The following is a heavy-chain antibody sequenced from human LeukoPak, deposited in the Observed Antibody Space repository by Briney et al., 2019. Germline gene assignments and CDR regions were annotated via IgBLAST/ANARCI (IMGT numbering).Heavy chain of an antibody. D-gene: IGHD5-24*01. V-gene: IGHV4-39*07. CDR1: GGSVSSPDDY. J-gene: IGHJ5*02. Sequence: SETLSLTCTVSGGSVSSPDDYWGWIRQPPGKGLEWIGSIYYSGNTYYNPSLKSRLTMSVDTSKNQFSLKLTSVTAADTAVYYCATDKGYRQWFDPWGQGTLVTVSS. CDR3: ATDKGYRQWFDP. CDR2: IYYSGNT.